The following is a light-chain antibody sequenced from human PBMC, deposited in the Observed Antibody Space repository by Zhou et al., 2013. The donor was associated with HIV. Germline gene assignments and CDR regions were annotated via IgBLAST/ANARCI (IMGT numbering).Light chain of an antibody. CDR1: QSVSSSY. J-gene: IGKJ5*01. CDR2: GAF. Sequence: EIVLTQSPGTLSLSPGERATLFCRASQSVSSSYIAWYQQKPGQAPRLLIHGAFSRATGIPDRFSGSGSGTDFTLTISRLEPEDFAVYYCQQRNSWPITFGQGTRLEIK. V-gene: IGKV3D-20*02. CDR3: QQRNSWPIT.